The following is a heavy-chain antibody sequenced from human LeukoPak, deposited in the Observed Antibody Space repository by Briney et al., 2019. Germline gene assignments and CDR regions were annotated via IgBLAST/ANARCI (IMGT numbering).Heavy chain of an antibody. CDR2: ISAYNGNT. D-gene: IGHD2-15*01. Sequence: GASVKVSCKASGYTFTSYDINWVRQATGQGLEWMGWISAYNGNTNYAQKLQGRVTMTRDTSTSTVYMELSSLRSEDTAVYYCARNAVVVVPSYYYYYMDVWGKGTTVTISS. CDR1: GYTFTSYD. J-gene: IGHJ6*03. CDR3: ARNAVVVVPSYYYYYMDV. V-gene: IGHV1-18*01.